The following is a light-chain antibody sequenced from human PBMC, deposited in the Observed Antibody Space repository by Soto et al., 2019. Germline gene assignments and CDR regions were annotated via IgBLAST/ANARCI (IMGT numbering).Light chain of an antibody. CDR2: GAS. V-gene: IGKV3-11*01. CDR1: QSVGSS. J-gene: IGKJ5*01. Sequence: EIVLTQSPANLSLSPGERATLSCRASQSVGSSLAWYEQKPGQAPRLLIYGASNRATGIPDRFSGSGSGTDLTLTISSLEPEDSAVYYCQQRNVWPPVTFGQGTRLEIK. CDR3: QQRNVWPPVT.